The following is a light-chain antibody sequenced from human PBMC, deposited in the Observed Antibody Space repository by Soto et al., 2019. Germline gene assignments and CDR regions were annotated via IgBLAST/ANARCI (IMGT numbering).Light chain of an antibody. CDR3: QQTYSTPWT. CDR2: AAS. J-gene: IGKJ1*01. CDR1: QSISSS. Sequence: DIQMTQSPSSLSASIGDRVTITCRASQSISSSLNWYQQRPGKAPKLLIYAASNLQSGVPSRFSGSGSETDFTLAISSLQPEDFATYHCQQTYSTPWTFGHGTKVEIK. V-gene: IGKV1-39*01.